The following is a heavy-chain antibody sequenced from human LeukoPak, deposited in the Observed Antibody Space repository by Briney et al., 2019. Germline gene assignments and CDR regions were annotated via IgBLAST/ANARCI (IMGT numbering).Heavy chain of an antibody. CDR2: ISGSGGST. V-gene: IGHV3-23*01. CDR3: AKDKDSGEPVAGPSFFDY. J-gene: IGHJ4*02. CDR1: GFTFSSYA. Sequence: GGSLRLSCAASGFTFSSYAMSWVRQAPGKGLEWVSAISGSGGSTYYADSVKGRFTISRDNSKNTLYLQMNSLRAEDTAVYYCAKDKDSGEPVAGPSFFDYWGQGTLVTVSS. D-gene: IGHD6-19*01.